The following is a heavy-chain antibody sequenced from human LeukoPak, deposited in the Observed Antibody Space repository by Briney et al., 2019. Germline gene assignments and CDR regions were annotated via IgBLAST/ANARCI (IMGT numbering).Heavy chain of an antibody. V-gene: IGHV4-59*08. CDR1: GGSISSYY. CDR3: ARVFQLPFNYFDP. Sequence: PSETLSLTCTVSGGSISSYYWSWIRQPPGKGLEWIGYVYYSGSTNYNPSLKCRITISVDTSKNQFSLKLTSVIAADTAVYYCARVFQLPFNYFDPWGQGALVTVSS. CDR2: VYYSGST. J-gene: IGHJ5*02.